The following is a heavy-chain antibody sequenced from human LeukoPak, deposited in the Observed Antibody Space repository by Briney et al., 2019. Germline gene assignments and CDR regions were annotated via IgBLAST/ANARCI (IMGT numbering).Heavy chain of an antibody. CDR1: GFTFGNSW. CDR2: INADGSTA. V-gene: IGHV3-74*01. Sequence: GGSLRLSCAASGFTFGNSWVHWVRQAPGKGLVWVTLINADGSTATYADSVKGRFTISRDNARNTLSLQMNSLTIEDTAVYYCVVVVEPPDSDGFDVWGQGTMITVSS. CDR3: VVVVEPPDSDGFDV. D-gene: IGHD1-14*01. J-gene: IGHJ3*01.